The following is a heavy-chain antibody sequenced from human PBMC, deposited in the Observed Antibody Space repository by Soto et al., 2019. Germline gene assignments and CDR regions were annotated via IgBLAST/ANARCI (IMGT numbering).Heavy chain of an antibody. CDR2: MQPSTGRT. Sequence: QVQLVQSGAEVREPRASVKVSCKASGYRFTSLDINWVRQTAGQGLEWMGWMQPSTGRTGYAQKFQGRVTMTRDTSINTAYMELTTLTSDDTAFYYCARGVSAGVDYWGQGTLVTVSS. V-gene: IGHV1-8*01. CDR1: GYRFTSLD. D-gene: IGHD1-26*01. CDR3: ARGVSAGVDY. J-gene: IGHJ4*02.